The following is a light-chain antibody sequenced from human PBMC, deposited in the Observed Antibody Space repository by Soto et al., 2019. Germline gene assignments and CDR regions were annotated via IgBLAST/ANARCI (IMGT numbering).Light chain of an antibody. J-gene: IGKJ4*01. CDR2: DAY. CDR1: QGVGST. Sequence: EIVMTQPPATLSVSPGERVTLSCRASQGVGSTLAWYRQQPGQAPRLLIYDAYIRATGVPARFSGSGSGTEFTLTISSLQSEDFAVYYCQHYKTWPLAFGGGTKVDIK. CDR3: QHYKTWPLA. V-gene: IGKV3-15*01.